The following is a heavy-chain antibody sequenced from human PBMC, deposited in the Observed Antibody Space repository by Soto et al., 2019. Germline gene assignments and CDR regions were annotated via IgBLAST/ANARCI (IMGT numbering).Heavy chain of an antibody. D-gene: IGHD3-10*01. CDR1: GGSISSSSYY. Sequence: QLQLQESGPGLVKPSETLSLTCTVSGGSISSSSYYWGWIRQPPGKGLEWIGSIYYSGSTYYNPSLKSRVTISVDTSKNQFSLKLSSVTAADTAVYYCAGRTPFITMVRAYYDYFDYWGQGTLVTVSS. CDR3: AGRTPFITMVRAYYDYFDY. J-gene: IGHJ4*02. V-gene: IGHV4-39*01. CDR2: IYYSGST.